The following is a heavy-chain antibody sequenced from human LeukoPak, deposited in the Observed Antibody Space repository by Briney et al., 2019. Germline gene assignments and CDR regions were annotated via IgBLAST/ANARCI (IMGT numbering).Heavy chain of an antibody. CDR2: IYYSGSA. J-gene: IGHJ3*02. CDR1: GGSISSYY. Sequence: SETLSLTCTVSGGSISSYYWSWIRQPPGKGLDWIGYIYYSGSANYNPSLKSRVTISVDTSKNQFSLKLSSVTAADTAVYYCARDRDAFDIWGQGTMVTVSS. V-gene: IGHV4-59*01. CDR3: ARDRDAFDI.